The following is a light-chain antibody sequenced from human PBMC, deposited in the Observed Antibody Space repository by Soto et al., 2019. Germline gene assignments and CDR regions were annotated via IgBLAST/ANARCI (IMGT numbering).Light chain of an antibody. CDR2: WAS. CDR1: QSVLYSSNNKNY. J-gene: IGKJ2*01. V-gene: IGKV4-1*01. Sequence: DIVMTQCPDSLAVSLGERATINCKSSQSVLYSSNNKNYLAWYQQRPGQPPKLLIYWASTRESGVPDRFSGSGSGTDFTLTITSLHAEDVAVYYCQQYESTPPTFGQGTKLAIK. CDR3: QQYESTPPT.